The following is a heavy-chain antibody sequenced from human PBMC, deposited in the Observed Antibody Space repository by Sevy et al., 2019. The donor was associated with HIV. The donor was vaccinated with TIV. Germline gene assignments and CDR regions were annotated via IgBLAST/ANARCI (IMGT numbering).Heavy chain of an antibody. CDR2: ISGSGGST. V-gene: IGHV3-23*01. CDR1: GFTFSSYA. Sequence: GGSLRLSCAASGFTFSSYAMSWVRQAPGKGLEGVSAISGSGGSTYYADSVKGRFTISRDNSKNTLYLQMNSLRAEDTAVYYCSSPRYSSGGSCYRDAFDIWGQGTMVTVSS. J-gene: IGHJ3*02. D-gene: IGHD2-15*01. CDR3: SSPRYSSGGSCYRDAFDI.